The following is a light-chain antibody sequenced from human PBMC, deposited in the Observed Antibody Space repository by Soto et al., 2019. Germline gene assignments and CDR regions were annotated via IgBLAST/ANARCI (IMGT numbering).Light chain of an antibody. J-gene: IGLJ2*01. CDR1: NIRSKS. CDR3: QVWDTSSYHVV. Sequence: SYELTQPPSVSVAPGETARITCGGNNIRSKSVHWYQQKPGQAPVLVIYYDRDRPSGIPERFSGSNSGNTATLTISRVEAGDEADYYCQVWDTSSYHVVFGGGTKLIVL. CDR2: YDR. V-gene: IGLV3-21*04.